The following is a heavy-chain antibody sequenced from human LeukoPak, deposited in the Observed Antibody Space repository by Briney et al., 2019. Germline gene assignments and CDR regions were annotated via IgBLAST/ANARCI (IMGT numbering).Heavy chain of an antibody. CDR2: ISWDGSTT. J-gene: IGHJ4*02. Sequence: PGGSLRLSCAASGFTSGFTFADYMMHWVRQPPGKGLEWVSLISWDGSTTHYADSVKGRFTISRDNIKNSLFLQMNSLRTEDTASYYCAKGGSAGSSDYWGQGTLVTVSS. D-gene: IGHD3-10*01. CDR1: GFTFADYM. CDR3: AKGGSAGSSDY. V-gene: IGHV3-43*01.